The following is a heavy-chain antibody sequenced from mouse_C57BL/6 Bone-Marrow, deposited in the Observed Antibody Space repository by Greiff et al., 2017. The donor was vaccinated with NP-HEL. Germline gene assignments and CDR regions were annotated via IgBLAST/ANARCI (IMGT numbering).Heavy chain of an antibody. Sequence: QVQLKQPGAELVMPGASVKLSCKASGYTFTSYWMHWVTQRPGQGLEWIGEIDPSDSYTNYNQKFKGKSTLTVDKSSSTAYMQLSSLTSEDSAVYYCARPYFDVWGTGTTVTVSS. J-gene: IGHJ1*03. CDR2: IDPSDSYT. CDR1: GYTFTSYW. V-gene: IGHV1-69*01. CDR3: ARPYFDV.